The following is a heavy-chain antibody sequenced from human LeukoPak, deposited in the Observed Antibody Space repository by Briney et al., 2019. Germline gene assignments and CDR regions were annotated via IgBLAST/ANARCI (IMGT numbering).Heavy chain of an antibody. CDR1: GFTFSSYW. Sequence: GGSLRLSCAASGFTFSSYWMSWVRQAPGKGLEWAANIKQDGSEKYYVDSVKGRFTISRDNAKNSLYLQMNSLRAEDTAVYYCARDGFIYCSGGSCLSGMDVWGQGTTVTVSS. J-gene: IGHJ6*02. D-gene: IGHD2-15*01. CDR2: IKQDGSEK. CDR3: ARDGFIYCSGGSCLSGMDV. V-gene: IGHV3-7*01.